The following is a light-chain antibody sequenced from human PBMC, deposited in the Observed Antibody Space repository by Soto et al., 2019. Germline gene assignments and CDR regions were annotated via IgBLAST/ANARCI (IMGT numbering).Light chain of an antibody. V-gene: IGLV2-14*01. CDR1: SSDVGGYNY. CDR2: DVS. CDR3: SSYTRSSTLHVV. J-gene: IGLJ2*01. Sequence: QSALTQPASVSGSPGQSITISCTGTSSDVGGYNYVSWYQQHPGKAPKLMIYDVSNRPSGVSNRFSGSKSGNTASLTISGLQAEDDADYYCSSYTRSSTLHVVFAGGTKLTVL.